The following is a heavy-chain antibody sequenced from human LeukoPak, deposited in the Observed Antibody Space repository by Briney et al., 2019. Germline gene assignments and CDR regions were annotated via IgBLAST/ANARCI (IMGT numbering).Heavy chain of an antibody. V-gene: IGHV1-46*01. CDR2: INPSGGST. Sequence: ASVKVSCKASGYTFTSYYMHWVRQAPGQGLEWMGIINPSGGSTSYAQKFQGRVTMTRDTSTSTVYMELSSLRSEDTAVYYCSREVPSHSSGWYYFDYWGQGTLVTVSS. CDR3: SREVPSHSSGWYYFDY. CDR1: GYTFTSYY. J-gene: IGHJ4*02. D-gene: IGHD6-19*01.